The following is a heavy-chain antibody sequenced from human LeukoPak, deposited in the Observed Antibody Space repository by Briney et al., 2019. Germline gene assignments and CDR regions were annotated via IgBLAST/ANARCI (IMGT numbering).Heavy chain of an antibody. J-gene: IGHJ6*03. CDR3: ARIYGDTAMVVYYYYYMDV. CDR2: IIHSGST. V-gene: IGHV4-34*12. Sequence: SETLSLTCAVYGGSFSGYYWSWIRQPPGKGLEWSGEIIHSGSTNYNPSLKSRVTISVDTSKDQFSLKLSSVTAADTAVYYCARIYGDTAMVVYYYYYMDVWGKGTTVTVSS. D-gene: IGHD5-18*01. CDR1: GGSFSGYY.